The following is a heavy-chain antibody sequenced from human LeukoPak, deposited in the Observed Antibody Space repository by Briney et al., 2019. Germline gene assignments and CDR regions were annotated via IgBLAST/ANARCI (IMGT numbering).Heavy chain of an antibody. CDR3: ARGPDDLNAFDI. J-gene: IGHJ3*02. V-gene: IGHV1-69*13. D-gene: IGHD1-1*01. CDR1: GGTFSSYA. CDR2: IIPIFGTA. Sequence: SVKVSCKASGGTFSSYAISWVRQAPGQGLEWMGGIIPIFGTANYAQKFQGRVTITADESTSTAYMELSSLRSEDTAVYYCARGPDDLNAFDIWGQGTMVTVSS.